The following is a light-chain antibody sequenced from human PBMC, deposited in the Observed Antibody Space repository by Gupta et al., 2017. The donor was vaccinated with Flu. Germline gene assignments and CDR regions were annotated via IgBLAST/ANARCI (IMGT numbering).Light chain of an antibody. CDR1: AWTKQY. J-gene: IGLJ2*01. Sequence: GQTARITCSGDAWTKQYDYWYRQKPGQAPVLIIDKDTERTSGIPERLSGSSSGTTVTLTISGVQAEDEADVECQSVDSSGTYVVFGQGTKLTVL. CDR2: KDT. V-gene: IGLV3-25*03. CDR3: QSVDSSGTYVV.